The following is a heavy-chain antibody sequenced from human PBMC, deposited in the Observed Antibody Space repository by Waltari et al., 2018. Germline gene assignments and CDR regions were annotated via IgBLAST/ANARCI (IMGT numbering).Heavy chain of an antibody. V-gene: IGHV3-30*02. J-gene: IGHJ3*01. CDR2: ISFDGKKI. CDR3: AKDGDYSLTEYDAFDV. D-gene: IGHD4-17*01. Sequence: VQLLESGGGVGQPGGSLRPSCAGAGFVLRSTGMRWVRQIPGKGLEWVAFISFDGKKIFDADSVRGRFTISRDNSNNIVFLQMNSLRPEDSGVYYCAKDGDYSLTEYDAFDVWGQGTVVTVSP. CDR1: GFVLRSTG.